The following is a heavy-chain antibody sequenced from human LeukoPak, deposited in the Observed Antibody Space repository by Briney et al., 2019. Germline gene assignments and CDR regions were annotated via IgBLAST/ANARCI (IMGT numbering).Heavy chain of an antibody. CDR3: ARALAYSSSSDY. Sequence: SETLSLTCAVHGGSFSGYYWSWIRQPPGKGLEWIGEINHSGSTNYNPSLKSRVTISVDTSKNQFSLKLSSVTAADTAVYYCARALAYSSSSDYWGQGTLVTVSS. CDR1: GGSFSGYY. CDR2: INHSGST. J-gene: IGHJ4*02. D-gene: IGHD6-6*01. V-gene: IGHV4-34*01.